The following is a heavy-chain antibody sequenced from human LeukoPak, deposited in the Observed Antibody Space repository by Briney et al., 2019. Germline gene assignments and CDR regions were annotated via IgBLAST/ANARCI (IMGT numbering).Heavy chain of an antibody. CDR3: ARARYANAWYAFDI. CDR2: LSHSGSS. J-gene: IGHJ3*02. D-gene: IGHD2-2*01. V-gene: IGHV4-59*02. Sequence: VKPSETLSLTCTVSXGSVSSYYWSWIRRPPGRGLEWIAYLSHSGSSDSNPSLTSRVTTLVDTSKNQFSLKLTSVTAADTAVYYCARARYANAWYAFDIWGHGTMVTVSS. CDR1: XGSVSSYY.